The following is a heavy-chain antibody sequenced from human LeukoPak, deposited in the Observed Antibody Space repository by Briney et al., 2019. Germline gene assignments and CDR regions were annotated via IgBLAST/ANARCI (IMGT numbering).Heavy chain of an antibody. V-gene: IGHV1-46*01. J-gene: IGHJ4*02. CDR3: ARDLREDGIGYSSGWYGGDY. D-gene: IGHD6-19*01. CDR2: INPSGGST. Sequence: ASVKVSCKASGYTLTSYYLHWVRQAPGQGLEWMAIINPSGGSTSHAQKFQGRVTMTRDTSTSTVYMELSSLRSEDTAVYYCARDLREDGIGYSSGWYGGDYWGQGTLVTVSS. CDR1: GYTLTSYY.